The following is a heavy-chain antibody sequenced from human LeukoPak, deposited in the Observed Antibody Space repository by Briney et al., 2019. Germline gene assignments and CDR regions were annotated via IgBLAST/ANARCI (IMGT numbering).Heavy chain of an antibody. D-gene: IGHD4-23*01. Sequence: SQTLSLTCTVSGGSISSGSYYWSWIRQPAGKGLEWIGLIYTSGSTNYNPSLKSRVTISVDTSKNQFSLKLSSVTAADTAVYYCAREPDYGGNSGDWFDPWGQGTLVTVSS. V-gene: IGHV4-61*02. CDR1: GGSISSGSYY. CDR3: AREPDYGGNSGDWFDP. J-gene: IGHJ5*02. CDR2: IYTSGST.